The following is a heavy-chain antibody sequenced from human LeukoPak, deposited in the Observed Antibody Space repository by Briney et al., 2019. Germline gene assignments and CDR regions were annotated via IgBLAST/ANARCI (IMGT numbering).Heavy chain of an antibody. J-gene: IGHJ4*02. CDR3: ARIYYFDTNGYGAYFDS. CDR1: GFTFTEYY. Sequence: ASVKVSCKASGFTFTEYYIHWVRQAPGQGLEWMGWINPHSGGTNSAEKFQDRFTMTRDTSLSKVYMELGRLRHDDTAIYYCARIYYFDTNGYGAYFDSWGQGTLLTVSS. V-gene: IGHV1-2*02. CDR2: INPHSGGT. D-gene: IGHD3-22*01.